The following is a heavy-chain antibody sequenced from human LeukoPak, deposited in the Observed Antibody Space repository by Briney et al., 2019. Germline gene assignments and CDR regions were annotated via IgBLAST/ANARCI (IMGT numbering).Heavy chain of an antibody. D-gene: IGHD6-6*01. Sequence: GRSLRLSCAASGFTFSYYGMHWFRQAPGKGLEWVAVIWYDGSNKYYADSVKGRFTISRDNSKNTLYLQMNSLRAEDTAVYYCARVHFSSSPYFDYWGQGTLVTVSS. J-gene: IGHJ4*02. CDR3: ARVHFSSSPYFDY. CDR1: GFTFSYYG. V-gene: IGHV3-33*01. CDR2: IWYDGSNK.